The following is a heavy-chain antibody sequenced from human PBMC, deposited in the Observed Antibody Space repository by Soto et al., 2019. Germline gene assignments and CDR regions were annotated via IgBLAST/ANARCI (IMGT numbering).Heavy chain of an antibody. J-gene: IGHJ4*02. Sequence: PGGSLRLSCAASGFTFSSYWMSWVRQAPGKGLEWVANIKQDGSEKYYVDSVKGRFTISRDNAKNSLYLQMNSLRAEDTAVYYCARVXSVLRYFDWLSTPYFDYWGQGTLVTVSS. CDR1: GFTFSSYW. CDR3: ARVXSVLRYFDWLSTPYFDY. V-gene: IGHV3-7*03. D-gene: IGHD3-9*01. CDR2: IKQDGSEK.